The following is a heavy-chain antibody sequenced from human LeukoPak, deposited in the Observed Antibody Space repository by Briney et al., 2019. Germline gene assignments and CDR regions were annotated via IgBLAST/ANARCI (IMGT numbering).Heavy chain of an antibody. Sequence: SETLSLTCAVYGGCFSGYYWSWIRQPPGKGLEWIGEINHSGSTNYNPSLKSRVTISVDTSKNQFSLKLSSVTAADTAVYYCARATSSGWFRQWGQGTLVTVSS. D-gene: IGHD6-19*01. J-gene: IGHJ4*02. CDR3: ARATSSGWFRQ. CDR2: INHSGST. V-gene: IGHV4-34*01. CDR1: GGCFSGYY.